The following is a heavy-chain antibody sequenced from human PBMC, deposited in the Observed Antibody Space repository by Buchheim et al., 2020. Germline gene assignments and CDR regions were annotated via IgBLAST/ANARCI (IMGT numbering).Heavy chain of an antibody. CDR3: ARGEISSGYYYFDY. J-gene: IGHJ4*02. CDR1: GGSVSGYY. Sequence: QVQLQESGPGLVKPSETLSLTCTVSGGSVSGYYWSWIRQHPGKGLEWIGYIYYSGSTYYNPSLKSRVTISVDTSKNQFSLKLSSVTAADTAVYYCARGEISSGYYYFDYWGQGTL. D-gene: IGHD3-22*01. CDR2: IYYSGST. V-gene: IGHV4-31*03.